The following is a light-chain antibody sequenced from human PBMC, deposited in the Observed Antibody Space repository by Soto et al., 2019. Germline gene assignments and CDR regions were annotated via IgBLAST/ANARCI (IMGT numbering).Light chain of an antibody. CDR3: QQYDILPRT. V-gene: IGKV1-33*01. CDR1: QDISNY. CDR2: DAS. Sequence: DIQMTQSPSSLSASEGHRVTITCRASQDISNYLSWYQYKPGKAPKLLIYDASNLNEGVPSRFSGSASGTHFTFSISSLQPEDIATYYCQQYDILPRTFGQGTRVDVK. J-gene: IGKJ1*01.